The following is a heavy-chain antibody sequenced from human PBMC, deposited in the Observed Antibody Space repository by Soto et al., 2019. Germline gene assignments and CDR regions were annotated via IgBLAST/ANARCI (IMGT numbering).Heavy chain of an antibody. D-gene: IGHD7-27*01. V-gene: IGHV1-69*01. J-gene: IGHJ3*02. CDR3: ATRRAAYWGDPPGVAFDI. CDR2: IIPIFGTA. Sequence: QVQLVQSGAEVKKPGSSVKVSCKASGGTFSSYAISWVRQAPGQGLEWMGGIIPIFGTANYAQKFQGRVTITADESTITAYMELSSLRSEDTAVYYCATRRAAYWGDPPGVAFDIWGQGTMVTVSS. CDR1: GGTFSSYA.